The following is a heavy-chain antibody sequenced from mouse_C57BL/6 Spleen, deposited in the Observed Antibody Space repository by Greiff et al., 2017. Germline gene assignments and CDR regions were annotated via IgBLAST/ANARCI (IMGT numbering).Heavy chain of an antibody. CDR2: ISSGSSTI. J-gene: IGHJ2*01. CDR3: ARAGADGYYGFYFDY. V-gene: IGHV5-17*01. CDR1: GFTFSDYG. D-gene: IGHD2-3*01. Sequence: EVMLVESGGGLVKPGGSLKLSCAASGFTFSDYGMHWVRQAPEKGLEWVAYISSGSSTIYYADTVKGRFTISRDNAKNTVFLQMTSLRSEDTAMYYCARAGADGYYGFYFDYWGQGTTLTVSS.